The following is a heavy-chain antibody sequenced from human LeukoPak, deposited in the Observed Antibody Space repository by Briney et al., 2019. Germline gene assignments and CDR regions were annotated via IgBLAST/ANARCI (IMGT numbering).Heavy chain of an antibody. Sequence: SETLSLTCTVSGGSISSYYWSWIRQPPGKGLEWIGYIYYSGSTNYNPSLKSRVTISVDTSKNQFSLKLSSVTAADTAVYYCAREAGNAAVAGTNDYYYMDVWGKGTTVTVSS. CDR1: GGSISSYY. CDR2: IYYSGST. CDR3: AREAGNAAVAGTNDYYYMDV. D-gene: IGHD6-19*01. V-gene: IGHV4-59*01. J-gene: IGHJ6*03.